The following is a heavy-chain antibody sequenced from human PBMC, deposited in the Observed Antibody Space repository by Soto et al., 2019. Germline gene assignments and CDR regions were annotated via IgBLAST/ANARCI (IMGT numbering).Heavy chain of an antibody. J-gene: IGHJ3*02. CDR1: GYNFANSW. V-gene: IGHV5-51*01. D-gene: IGHD2-8*02. Sequence: GESLKISCKGSGYNFANSWIGWVRQMPGKGLEWMGMIFPGDSDTKNSPSLEGQITMSVDKSDSSAYLQWRSLKASDTAIYYCAAGYSTGLDAFDIWGQGTMVTVSS. CDR3: AAGYSTGLDAFDI. CDR2: IFPGDSDT.